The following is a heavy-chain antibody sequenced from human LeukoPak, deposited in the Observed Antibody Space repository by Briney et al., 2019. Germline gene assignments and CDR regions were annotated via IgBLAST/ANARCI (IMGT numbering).Heavy chain of an antibody. CDR1: GFTFSSYG. Sequence: GGSLRLSCVASGFTFSSYGMHWVRQAPGKGLEWVANIKYDGSEKDYVDSVKGRFTISRDNAKNSLYLQMNSLRAEDTAVYYCARDIAPAGLFFDYWGQGTLVTVSS. J-gene: IGHJ4*02. V-gene: IGHV3-7*01. CDR3: ARDIAPAGLFFDY. CDR2: IKYDGSEK. D-gene: IGHD6-13*01.